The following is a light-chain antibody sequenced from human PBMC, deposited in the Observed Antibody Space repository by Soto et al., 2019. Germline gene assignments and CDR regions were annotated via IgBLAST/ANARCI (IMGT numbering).Light chain of an antibody. CDR3: GADHGSGSNFVRGV. CDR1: SGYSNYK. V-gene: IGLV9-49*01. Sequence: VLTQPPSASASLGASVTLTCTLSSGYSNYKVDWYQQRPGKGPRFVMRVGTGGIVGSKGGGIPDRFSVLGSGLNRYLTIKNIHEEDESDYHCGADHGSGSNFVRGVFGGGTKLTVL. CDR2: VGTGGIVG. J-gene: IGLJ3*02.